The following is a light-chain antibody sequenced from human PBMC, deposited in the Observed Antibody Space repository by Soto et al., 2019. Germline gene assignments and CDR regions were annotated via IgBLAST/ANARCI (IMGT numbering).Light chain of an antibody. CDR1: KGISSW. CDR3: QQANTFTLT. J-gene: IGKJ5*01. V-gene: IGKV1D-12*01. CDR2: AAS. Sequence: DIQMTQSPSSVSASVGDRITITCRASKGISSWLAWYQLTXGKAPKXXIYAASSLHSGVPSRFSGSGAGTHFTLTISSLQPEDFATYYCQQANTFTLTFGQGTRLEIK.